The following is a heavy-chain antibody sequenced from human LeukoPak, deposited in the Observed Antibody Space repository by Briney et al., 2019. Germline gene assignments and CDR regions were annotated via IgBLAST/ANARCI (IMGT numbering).Heavy chain of an antibody. D-gene: IGHD1/OR15-1a*01. J-gene: IGHJ5*02. V-gene: IGHV1-46*03. CDR2: SNPSGGST. CDR1: GHTFTSYY. CDR3: ARGNTNWFDP. Sequence: ASVKVSCKASGHTFTSYYMHWVRQAPGQGLGWRGMSNPSGGSTSYAQKFQGRVTMTRDTSTSTVYMELSSLRSEDTAVYYCARGNTNWFDPWGQGTLVTVSS.